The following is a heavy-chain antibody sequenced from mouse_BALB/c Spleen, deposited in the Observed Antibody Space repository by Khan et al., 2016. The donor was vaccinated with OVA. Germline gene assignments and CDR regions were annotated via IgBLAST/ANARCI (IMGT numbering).Heavy chain of an antibody. CDR1: GYTFTNYG. J-gene: IGHJ1*01. V-gene: IGHV9-3-1*01. CDR3: ARMKPYWYFDL. CDR2: INTYTGEP. Sequence: QIQLVQSGPELKKPGETVKISCKASGYTFTNYGMNWVKQAPGKGLKWMGWINTYTGEPTYADDFKGRFAFSLETSASTAYLQINNLKKADTAKYFCARMKPYWYFDLWGAGTTVTVSS.